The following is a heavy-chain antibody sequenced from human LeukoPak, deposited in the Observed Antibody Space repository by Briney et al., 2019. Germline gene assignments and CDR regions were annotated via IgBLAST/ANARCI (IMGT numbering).Heavy chain of an antibody. D-gene: IGHD6-13*01. CDR3: ARDSRIAAAGTFDY. Sequence: ASVKVSCKVSGYTLTELSMHWVRQAPGKGLEWMGGFDPEDGETIYTQKFQGRVTMTEDTSTDTANMELSSLRSEDTAVYYCARDSRIAAAGTFDYWGQGTLVTVSS. V-gene: IGHV1-24*01. CDR1: GYTLTELS. J-gene: IGHJ4*02. CDR2: FDPEDGET.